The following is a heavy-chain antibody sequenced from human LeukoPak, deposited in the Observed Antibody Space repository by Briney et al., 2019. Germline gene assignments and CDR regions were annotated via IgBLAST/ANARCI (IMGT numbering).Heavy chain of an antibody. J-gene: IGHJ4*02. CDR1: GGSISSYY. CDR3: ARSSGYQYYFDY. Sequence: SETLSLTCTVSGGSISSYYWSWIRQPPGKGLEWTGYIYYSGSTNYNPSLKSRVTISVDTSKNQFSLKLSSVTAADTAVYYCARSSGYQYYFDYWGQGTLVTVSS. CDR2: IYYSGST. D-gene: IGHD3-22*01. V-gene: IGHV4-59*08.